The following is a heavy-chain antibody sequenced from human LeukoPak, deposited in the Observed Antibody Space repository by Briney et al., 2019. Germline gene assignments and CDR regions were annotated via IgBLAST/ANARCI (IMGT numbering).Heavy chain of an antibody. J-gene: IGHJ6*03. CDR2: ISSSGTTI. CDR1: GSTFSSYE. Sequence: PGGSLRLSCAASGSTFSSYEINWVRQAPGKGLEWVSHISSSGTTIHYADSVKGRLTISRDNAKNSLYLQLNSLRAEDTAVYYCARVYYYGSGSYNYYYYYMDVWGKGTTVTVSS. CDR3: ARVYYYGSGSYNYYYYYMDV. D-gene: IGHD3-10*01. V-gene: IGHV3-48*03.